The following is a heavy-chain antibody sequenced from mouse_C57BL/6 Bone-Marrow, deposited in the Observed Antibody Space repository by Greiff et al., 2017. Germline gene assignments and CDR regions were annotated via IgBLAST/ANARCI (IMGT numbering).Heavy chain of an antibody. CDR3: ASSFFYYAMDY. Sequence: EVKLMESGGGLVKPGGSLKLSCAASGFTFSSYAMSWVRQTPEKRLEWVATISDGGSYTYYPDNVQGRFTISRDNATNNLYLQMSHLKSEDTAMYYCASSFFYYAMDYWGQGTSVTVSS. CDR2: ISDGGSYT. CDR1: GFTFSSYA. J-gene: IGHJ4*01. V-gene: IGHV5-4*03. D-gene: IGHD1-1*01.